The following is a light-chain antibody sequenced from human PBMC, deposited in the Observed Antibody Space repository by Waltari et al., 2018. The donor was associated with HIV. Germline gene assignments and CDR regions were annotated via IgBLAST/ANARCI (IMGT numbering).Light chain of an antibody. J-gene: IGKJ5*01. V-gene: IGKV3-20*01. CDR1: QGVSSAY. CDR2: RAS. CDR3: QQFVGPPPIT. Sequence: EIVLTQSPATLSLSPGESATLSCGASQGVSSAYLAWYQQKPGQAPRLLIYRASTRATGIPDRFSGSGSGTDFTLTISRLEPEDFAVYHCQQFVGPPPITFGQGTRLEIK.